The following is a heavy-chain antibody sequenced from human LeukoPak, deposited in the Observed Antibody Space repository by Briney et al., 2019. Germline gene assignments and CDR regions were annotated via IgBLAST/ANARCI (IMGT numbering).Heavy chain of an antibody. D-gene: IGHD3-22*01. V-gene: IGHV3-21*01. CDR3: ARGTYYYDSSGYYPFDY. CDR1: GFTFSSYS. J-gene: IGHJ4*02. Sequence: GGSLRFSCAASGFTFSSYSMNWVRQAPGKGLEWVSSISSSSSYIYYADSVKGRFTISRDNAKNSLYLQMNSLRAEDTAVYYCARGTYYYDSSGYYPFDYWGQGTLVTASS. CDR2: ISSSSSYI.